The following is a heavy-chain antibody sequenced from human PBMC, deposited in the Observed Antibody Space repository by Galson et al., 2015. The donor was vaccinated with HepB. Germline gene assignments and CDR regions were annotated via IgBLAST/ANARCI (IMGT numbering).Heavy chain of an antibody. D-gene: IGHD2-2*01. V-gene: IGHV3-23*01. CDR3: AKCYGLFDS. CDR1: GFAFDTHA. J-gene: IGHJ5*01. CDR2: ITGIGDST. Sequence: SLRLSCAASGFAFDTHAMSWVRQAPGRGLEWISGITGIGDSTIYADSVKGRFTVSKDNSNNMLYRQMNRLRAEDAGLYFCAKCYGLFDSWGQGILVTVSS.